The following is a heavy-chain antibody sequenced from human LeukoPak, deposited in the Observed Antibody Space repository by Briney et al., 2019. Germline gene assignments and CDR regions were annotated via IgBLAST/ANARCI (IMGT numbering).Heavy chain of an antibody. CDR2: INHSGST. V-gene: IGHV4-34*01. Sequence: SETLSLTCAVYGGSFSGYYWSWIRQPPGKGLEWIGEINHSGSTNYNPSLKSRVTISVDTSKNQFSLKLSSVTAADTAVYYCARGLPYWFDPWGQGALVTVSS. CDR1: GGSFSGYY. CDR3: ARGLPYWFDP. J-gene: IGHJ5*02.